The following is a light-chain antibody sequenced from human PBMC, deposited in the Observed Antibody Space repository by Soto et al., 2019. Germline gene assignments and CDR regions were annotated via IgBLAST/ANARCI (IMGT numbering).Light chain of an antibody. Sequence: EIVLTQSPATLSLSPGETATLSCRASQSVRSYLAWYQQKPGQAPRLLINDASNRATGIPARFSGSGSGTDLTLTISSLEPEDFAVYYCQQRSNWPLTFGPGTKVDIK. CDR2: DAS. CDR1: QSVRSY. CDR3: QQRSNWPLT. J-gene: IGKJ3*01. V-gene: IGKV3-11*01.